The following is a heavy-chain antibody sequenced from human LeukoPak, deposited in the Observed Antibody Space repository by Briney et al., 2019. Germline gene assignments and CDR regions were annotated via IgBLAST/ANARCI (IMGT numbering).Heavy chain of an antibody. V-gene: IGHV3-9*01. J-gene: IGHJ3*02. CDR2: ISWNSGSI. Sequence: GGSLRLSCAASGFTFDDYAMHWVRQAPGKGPEWVSGISWNSGSIGYADSVKGRFTISRDNAKNSLYLQMNSLRAEDTALYYCAKDQGCSSTSCYNAFDIWGQGTMVTVSS. CDR3: AKDQGCSSTSCYNAFDI. D-gene: IGHD2-2*02. CDR1: GFTFDDYA.